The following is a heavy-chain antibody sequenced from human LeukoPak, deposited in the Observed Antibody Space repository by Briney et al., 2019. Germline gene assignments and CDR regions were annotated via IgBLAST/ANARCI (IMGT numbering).Heavy chain of an antibody. Sequence: SETLSLTCTVSGGSISSGGYYWSWIRQHPGKGLEWIGYIYYSGSTYYNPSLKSRVTISVDTSKNQFSLKLSSVTAADTAVYYCARDTSGVLLWFGEFDNRGNWFDPWGQGTLVTVSS. J-gene: IGHJ5*02. CDR3: ARDTSGVLLWFGEFDNRGNWFDP. CDR2: IYYSGST. D-gene: IGHD3-10*01. CDR1: GGSISSGGYY. V-gene: IGHV4-31*03.